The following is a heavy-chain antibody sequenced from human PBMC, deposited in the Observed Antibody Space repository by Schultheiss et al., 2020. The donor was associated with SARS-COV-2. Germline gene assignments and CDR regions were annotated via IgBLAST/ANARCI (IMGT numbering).Heavy chain of an antibody. D-gene: IGHD3-10*01. V-gene: IGHV4-34*01. Sequence: SETLSLTCAVYGGSFSGYYWSWIRQPPGKGLEWIGEINHSGSTNYNPSLKSRVTISVDTSKNQFSLKLSSVTAADTAVYYCARDSGSGSYSLDYWGQGTLVTVSS. CDR1: GGSFSGYY. CDR3: ARDSGSGSYSLDY. J-gene: IGHJ4*02. CDR2: INHSGST.